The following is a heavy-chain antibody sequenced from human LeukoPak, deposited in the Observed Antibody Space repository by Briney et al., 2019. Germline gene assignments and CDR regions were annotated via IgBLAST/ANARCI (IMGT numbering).Heavy chain of an antibody. D-gene: IGHD5-18*01. Sequence: SETLSLTCTVSGGSISSGSSYWSWIRQPAGKGLEWIGRIYTSGSTNYNLSLKSRVTISVDTSKNQLSLKLSSVTAADTAVYYCAKDLADTAHDAFDIWGQGTMVTVSS. CDR2: IYTSGST. CDR1: GGSISSGSSY. V-gene: IGHV4-61*02. CDR3: AKDLADTAHDAFDI. J-gene: IGHJ3*02.